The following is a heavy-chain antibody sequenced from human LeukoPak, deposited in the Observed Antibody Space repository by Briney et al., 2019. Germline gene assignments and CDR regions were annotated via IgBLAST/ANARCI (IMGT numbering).Heavy chain of an antibody. D-gene: IGHD6-13*01. CDR1: GFTFSSYS. J-gene: IGHJ3*02. CDR3: AKYSGTVAFDI. V-gene: IGHV3-21*04. CDR2: ISSSSSYI. Sequence: PGGSLRLSCAASGFTFSSYSINWVRQAPGRGLEWVSSISSSSSYIYYADSVKGRFTISRDNAKNSLYLQMNSLRAEDTALYYCAKYSGTVAFDIWGQGTMVTVSS.